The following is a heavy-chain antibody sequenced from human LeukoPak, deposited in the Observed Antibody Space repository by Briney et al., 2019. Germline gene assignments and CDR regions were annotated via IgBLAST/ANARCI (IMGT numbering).Heavy chain of an antibody. CDR1: GYSISSGYY. CDR3: AREDFWSGRNWFDP. D-gene: IGHD3-3*01. Sequence: SETLSLTCTVSGYSISSGYYWGWIRQPPGKGLEWIGSIYHGGSPYYKPSLRSRATISADTSKNQFSLKLSSVTAADTAVYYCAREDFWSGRNWFDPWGQGTLVTVSS. V-gene: IGHV4-38-2*02. J-gene: IGHJ5*02. CDR2: IYHGGSP.